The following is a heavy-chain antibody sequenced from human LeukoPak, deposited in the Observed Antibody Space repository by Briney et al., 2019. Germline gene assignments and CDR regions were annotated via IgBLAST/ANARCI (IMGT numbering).Heavy chain of an antibody. J-gene: IGHJ5*02. CDR3: ARRYYGSGSYYNWFDP. Sequence: GESLRISCKGSGYSFTSYWIGWVRQMPGKGMEWMGIIYPGDSDTRYSPSFQGQVTISADKSISTAYLQWSSLKASDTAMYYCARRYYGSGSYYNWFDPWGQGTLVTVSS. V-gene: IGHV5-51*01. CDR2: IYPGDSDT. CDR1: GYSFTSYW. D-gene: IGHD3-10*01.